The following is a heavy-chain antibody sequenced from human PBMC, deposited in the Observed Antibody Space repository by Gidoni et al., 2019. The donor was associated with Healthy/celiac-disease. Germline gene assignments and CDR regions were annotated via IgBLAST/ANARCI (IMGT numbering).Heavy chain of an antibody. V-gene: IGHV3-23*01. CDR2: ISCSGGST. Sequence: EVQLLESGGGLVQPGGSLRLSCAASGFTFSSYAMSWVRQAPGEGLGWVSAISCSGGSTYYADSVKGRFTISRDNSKNTLYLQMNSLRAEDTAVYYCAKDHMGSSGYYSLYYFDYWGQGTLVTVSS. J-gene: IGHJ4*02. D-gene: IGHD3-22*01. CDR1: GFTFSSYA. CDR3: AKDHMGSSGYYSLYYFDY.